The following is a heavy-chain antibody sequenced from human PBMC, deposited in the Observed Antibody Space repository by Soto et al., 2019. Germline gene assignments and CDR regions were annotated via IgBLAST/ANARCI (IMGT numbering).Heavy chain of an antibody. V-gene: IGHV4-59*01. CDR2: IYYSGST. D-gene: IGHD5-12*01. CDR3: ARVARPSRDRVRVATIPQSWMDV. CDR1: GGSISSYY. Sequence: SETLSLTCTVSGGSISSYYWSWIRQPPGKGLEWIGYIYYSGSTNYNPSLKSRVTISVDTSKNQFSLKLSSVTAADTAVYYCARVARPSRDRVRVATIPQSWMDVWGQGTTVTVSS. J-gene: IGHJ6*02.